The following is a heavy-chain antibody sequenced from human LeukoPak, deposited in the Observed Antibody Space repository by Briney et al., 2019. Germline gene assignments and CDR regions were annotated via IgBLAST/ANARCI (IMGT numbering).Heavy chain of an antibody. CDR2: INPSGGST. D-gene: IGHD3-10*01. CDR3: ARDHEYYYGSGSYYPGGCDY. J-gene: IGHJ4*02. Sequence: ASVTLSLTSAAYTFTIYYMRWVRQAPGQGLEWMGIINPSGGSTSCAQKLQGRVTMTRDTSTSTVYMELSSQRSEDTAVYYCARDHEYYYGSGSYYPGGCDYWGQGTLVTVSS. V-gene: IGHV1-46*01. CDR1: AYTFTIYY.